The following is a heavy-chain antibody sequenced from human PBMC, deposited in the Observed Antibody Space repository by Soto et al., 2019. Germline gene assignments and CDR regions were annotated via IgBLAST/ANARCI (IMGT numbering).Heavy chain of an antibody. CDR2: IWYDGSTK. J-gene: IGHJ4*02. CDR3: ARDRGRRCAGLEY. V-gene: IGHV3-33*01. D-gene: IGHD2-15*01. Sequence: QVQLVESGGGVVQPGRSLRLSCAASGFIFSSYGMHWVRQAPGKGLEWVAGIWYDGSTKYYADSVEGRLTISRDNAKNTLYLQMNSLRAEDTAVYYCARDRGRRCAGLEYWGQGTLVIGSS. CDR1: GFIFSSYG.